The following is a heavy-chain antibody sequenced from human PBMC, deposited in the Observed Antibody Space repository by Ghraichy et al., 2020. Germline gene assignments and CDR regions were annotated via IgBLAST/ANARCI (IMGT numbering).Heavy chain of an antibody. Sequence: GSLRLSCAASGFTVSGNYMSWVRQAPGKGLEWVSVIFSNGNTYYADSVRGRFTISRDSSKNTLYLQMNSLRADDTAVYYCAKYHGDYWYYYGMDVWGQGTTVTVSS. J-gene: IGHJ6*02. CDR3: AKYHGDYWYYYGMDV. CDR2: IFSNGNT. V-gene: IGHV3-53*01. D-gene: IGHD4-17*01. CDR1: GFTVSGNY.